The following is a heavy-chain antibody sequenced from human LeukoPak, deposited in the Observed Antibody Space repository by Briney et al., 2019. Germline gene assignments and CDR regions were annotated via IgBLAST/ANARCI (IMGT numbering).Heavy chain of an antibody. J-gene: IGHJ4*02. CDR1: GGSISSYY. Sequence: SETLSLTCTVSGGSISSYYWSWIRQPPGKGLEWIGYIYYSGSTNYNPSLKSRVTISVDTSKNQFSLKLSSVTAADTAVYYCARHQEVYLDYWGQGTLVTVSS. V-gene: IGHV4-59*08. CDR2: IYYSGST. CDR3: ARHQEVYLDY.